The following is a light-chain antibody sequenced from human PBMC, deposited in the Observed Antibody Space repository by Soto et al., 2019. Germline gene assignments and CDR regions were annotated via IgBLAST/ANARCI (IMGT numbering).Light chain of an antibody. V-gene: IGKV3-15*01. CDR2: GPS. Sequence: EVVMKQFPATLSVSPGERATLSCRASQSVNSNLAWYQHKPGQAPRLLIYGPSARATGIRARFSGSGSGTEFTLTISPLQSEDFAVYYWQHYINWPHTFGGGTKVEIK. CDR1: QSVNSN. CDR3: QHYINWPHT. J-gene: IGKJ4*01.